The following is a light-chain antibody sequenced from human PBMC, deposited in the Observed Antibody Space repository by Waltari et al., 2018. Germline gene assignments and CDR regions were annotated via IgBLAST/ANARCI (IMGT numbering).Light chain of an antibody. J-gene: IGKJ2*01. CDR1: PTVSSY. CDR2: DAS. V-gene: IGKV3-11*01. Sequence: EIVLTHSPATLSLSPGERATLSCRASPTVSSYLAWYQQKPGQAPRLLIFDASRRATGIPARFSGSGSGTDFTLTISSLEPEDFAVYYCQQRGNWPSGYTFGQGTKLEIK. CDR3: QQRGNWPSGYT.